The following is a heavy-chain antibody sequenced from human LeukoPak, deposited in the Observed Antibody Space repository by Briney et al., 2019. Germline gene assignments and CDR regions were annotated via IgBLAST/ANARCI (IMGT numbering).Heavy chain of an antibody. J-gene: IGHJ4*02. CDR3: AKGRGITGTKRYFDY. Sequence: GGSLRLSCAASGFTFSSYEMNWVRQAPGKGLEWVSAISGSGGSTYYADSVKGRFTISRDNSKNTLYLQMNSLRAEDTAVYYCAKGRGITGTKRYFDYWGQGTLVTVSS. D-gene: IGHD1-7*01. V-gene: IGHV3-23*01. CDR2: ISGSGGST. CDR1: GFTFSSYE.